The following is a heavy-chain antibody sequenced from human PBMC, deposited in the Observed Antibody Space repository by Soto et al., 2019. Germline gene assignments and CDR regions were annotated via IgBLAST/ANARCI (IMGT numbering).Heavy chain of an antibody. V-gene: IGHV4-30-4*01. CDR2: IYYSGST. J-gene: IGHJ4*02. CDR1: CGSIISGDYY. Sequence: KPSETLSLTCTFSCGSIISGDYYWSWIRQPPGKGLEWIGYIYYSGSTYYNPSLKSRVTISVDTSKNQFSLKLSSVTAADTAVYYCARGARFLEWDTDYWGQGTLVTVSS. CDR3: ARGARFLEWDTDY. D-gene: IGHD3-3*01.